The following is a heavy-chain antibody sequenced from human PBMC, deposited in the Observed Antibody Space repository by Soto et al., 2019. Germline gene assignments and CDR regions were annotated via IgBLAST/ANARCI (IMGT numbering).Heavy chain of an antibody. D-gene: IGHD1-26*01. CDR1: GFTFSSYG. CDR3: ARTRSAWSDFHYYSLDV. J-gene: IGHJ6*02. Sequence: GGSLRLSCVGSGFTFSSYGMHWVRQAPGKGLECVAVISDTGSSHYYAASVEGRFTISRDNSNSALYVQMNSLTGEDTAVYYCARTRSAWSDFHYYSLDVWGQGTTVTVSS. CDR2: ISDTGSSH. V-gene: IGHV3-30*03.